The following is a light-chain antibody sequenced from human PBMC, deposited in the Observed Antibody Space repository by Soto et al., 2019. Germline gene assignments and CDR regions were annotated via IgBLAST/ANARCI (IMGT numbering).Light chain of an antibody. CDR3: QQYGTSPRT. J-gene: IGKJ1*01. CDR2: GAS. Sequence: EVELTQSPGTLSLSPGDTATLSCGASQSVTTNYLAWYQQKAGQPPRLLIYGASTRASGIPDRFSGSGSGTGFTLTIDRLEPEDFAVYYCQQYGTSPRTFGRGTKGEIK. V-gene: IGKV3-20*01. CDR1: QSVTTNY.